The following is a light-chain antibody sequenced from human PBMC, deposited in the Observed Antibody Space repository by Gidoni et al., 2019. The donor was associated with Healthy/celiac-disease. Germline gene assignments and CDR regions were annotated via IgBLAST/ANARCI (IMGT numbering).Light chain of an antibody. Sequence: TVMTQSPLFLPVTPGEPASRSCSSSQSLLPSNGYNFLDWYLQKPGQSPQLLIYLGSNRACGVPERFSGSGSGTDFTLKISRVEAEDVGVYYCMQALQTPRTFGQGTKLEIK. CDR3: MQALQTPRT. V-gene: IGKV2-28*01. CDR2: LGS. CDR1: QSLLPSNGYNF. J-gene: IGKJ2*01.